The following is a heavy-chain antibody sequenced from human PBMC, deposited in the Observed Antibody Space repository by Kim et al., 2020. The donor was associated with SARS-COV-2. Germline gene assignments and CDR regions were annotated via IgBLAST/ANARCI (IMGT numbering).Heavy chain of an antibody. CDR3: ARRYCSSTSCQGQDWYFDL. CDR1: GGSISSSSYY. CDR2: IYYSGST. Sequence: SETLSLTCTVSGGSISSSSYYWGWIRQPPGKGLEWIGSIYYSGSTYYNPSLKSRVTISVDTSKNQFSLKLSSVTAADMAVYYCARRYCSSTSCQGQDWYFDLWGRGTLVTVSS. D-gene: IGHD2-2*01. V-gene: IGHV4-39*01. J-gene: IGHJ2*01.